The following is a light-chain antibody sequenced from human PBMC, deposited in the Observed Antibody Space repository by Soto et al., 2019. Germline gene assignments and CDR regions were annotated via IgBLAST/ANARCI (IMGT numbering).Light chain of an antibody. J-gene: IGLJ1*01. CDR1: SSNIGAGFD. Sequence: QSVLTQPPSVSGAPGQRDTITCNGSSSNIGAGFDTHWHQKLPGTALKLLIYSNTNRPXGVPDRFSGSRSGTSASLAITGVQAEDGADYYCQAYDSSMSGSVFGTGTKVTVL. CDR3: QAYDSSMSGSV. CDR2: SNT. V-gene: IGLV1-40*01.